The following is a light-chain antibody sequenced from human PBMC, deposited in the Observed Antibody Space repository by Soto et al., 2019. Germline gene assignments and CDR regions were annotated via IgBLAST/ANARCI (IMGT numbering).Light chain of an antibody. CDR3: TSYAGGNNV. CDR1: SSDVGGYNY. J-gene: IGLJ1*01. CDR2: EVN. Sequence: QSVLTQPPSASVSPGQSVTISCTGTSSDVGGYNYVSWYQQHPGKVPKLMVYEVNKRPSGVPDRFSGSKSGNTASLTVSGLQAEDEADYYCTSYAGGNNVFGTGTKLTVL. V-gene: IGLV2-8*01.